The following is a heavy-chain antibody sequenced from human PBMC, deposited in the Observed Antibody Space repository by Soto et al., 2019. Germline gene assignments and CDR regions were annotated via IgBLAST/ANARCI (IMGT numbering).Heavy chain of an antibody. V-gene: IGHV1-69*01. J-gene: IGHJ5*02. Sequence: QVPLVQSGAEVKKPGSSVTVSCKASGGTFSSYAIPWVRQAPGQGLEWMGGIIPMYGPAKYEQRFQGRVTITANESTTTVYMELTSLTSQYTAVYYWARVTSMVRGVIDNGFDPWGHGTLVTVSS. D-gene: IGHD3-10*01. CDR2: IIPMYGPA. CDR1: GGTFSSYA. CDR3: ARVTSMVRGVIDNGFDP.